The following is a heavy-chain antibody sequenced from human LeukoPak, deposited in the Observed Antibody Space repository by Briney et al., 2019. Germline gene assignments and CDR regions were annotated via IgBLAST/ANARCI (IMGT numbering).Heavy chain of an antibody. D-gene: IGHD2-2*01. CDR3: ARDDPGRYCSSTSCCVNWFDP. Sequence: GASVKVSCKASGYTFTGYYMHWVRQAPGQGLEWMGWINPNSGGTNYAQKFQGRVTMTRDTSISTAYMELSRLRSDDTAVYYCARDDPGRYCSSTSCCVNWFDPWGQGTLVTVSS. CDR1: GYTFTGYY. V-gene: IGHV1-2*02. J-gene: IGHJ5*02. CDR2: INPNSGGT.